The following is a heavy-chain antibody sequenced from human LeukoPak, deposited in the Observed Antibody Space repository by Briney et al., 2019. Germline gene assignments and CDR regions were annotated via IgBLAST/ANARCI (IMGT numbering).Heavy chain of an antibody. J-gene: IGHJ6*03. CDR3: ARETCGSTSCYFTSYYHYYLDV. V-gene: IGHV1-18*01. Sequence: ASVKASCKASGYTFTTYGIVWVRQAPGQGLEWMGWIKLYNGNTNYAQKIQGRVTMTTDTSTSTAYMELRSLRPDDTAVYYCARETCGSTSCYFTSYYHYYLDVWGKGTTVTVSS. D-gene: IGHD2-2*01. CDR2: IKLYNGNT. CDR1: GYTFTTYG.